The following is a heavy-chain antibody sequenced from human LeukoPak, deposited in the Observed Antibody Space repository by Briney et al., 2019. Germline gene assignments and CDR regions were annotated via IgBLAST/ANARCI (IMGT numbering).Heavy chain of an antibody. D-gene: IGHD3-22*01. CDR1: GYTLTELS. V-gene: IGHV1-24*01. J-gene: IGHJ5*02. CDR2: FDPEDGET. CDR3: ATVTILQTHYYDSSGYGRWFDP. Sequence: ASVKVSCKVSGYTLTELSMHWVRQAPGKGLEWMGGFDPEDGETIYSQKFQGRVTMTEDTSTDTVYMELSSLRSEDTAVYYCATVTILQTHYYDSSGYGRWFDPWGQGTLVTVSS.